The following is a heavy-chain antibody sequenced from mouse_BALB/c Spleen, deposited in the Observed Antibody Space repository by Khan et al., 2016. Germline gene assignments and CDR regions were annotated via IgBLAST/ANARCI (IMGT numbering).Heavy chain of an antibody. D-gene: IGHD2-2*01. Sequence: EVQLQESGPGLVKPSQSLSLTCTVTGYSITSDYAWSWIRQFPGNKLEWMGYISYSGTTSYNPSLKSRISITRDKSKNQFFLQLNSVTPEDTATYYCSSSVIWFRRYSFDYWGQGTTLTVSS. V-gene: IGHV3-2*02. CDR2: ISYSGTT. CDR3: SSSVIWFRRYSFDY. CDR1: GYSITSDYA. J-gene: IGHJ2*01.